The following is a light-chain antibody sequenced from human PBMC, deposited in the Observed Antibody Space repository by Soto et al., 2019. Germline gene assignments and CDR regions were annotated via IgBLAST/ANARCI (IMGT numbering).Light chain of an antibody. CDR2: DAS. CDR3: QQYKDGAWT. CDR1: QRIDRY. V-gene: IGKV1-5*01. J-gene: IGKJ1*01. Sequence: DIQLTQSPSTLSASVGDRVTVTCRASQRIDRYLAWYQQKPGKAPKLLVYDASTLEGGVPSSFSGSGSATEFIPTISSLQPDDFATYYCQQYKDGAWTFGQGTRVEIK.